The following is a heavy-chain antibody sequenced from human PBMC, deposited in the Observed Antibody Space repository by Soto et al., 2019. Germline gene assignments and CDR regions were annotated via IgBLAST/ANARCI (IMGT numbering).Heavy chain of an antibody. CDR2: INHSGST. CDR3: ARDQNWFDP. V-gene: IGHV4-34*01. J-gene: IGHJ5*02. Sequence: QVQLQQWGAGLLKPSETLSLTCAVCGGSFSGYYWSWIRQHPGKGLELIGEINHSGSTNYNPSLKRRATISVDTSKNQVSLKLSCVPAADTAAYYCARDQNWFDPWGQGTLVTVSS. CDR1: GGSFSGYY.